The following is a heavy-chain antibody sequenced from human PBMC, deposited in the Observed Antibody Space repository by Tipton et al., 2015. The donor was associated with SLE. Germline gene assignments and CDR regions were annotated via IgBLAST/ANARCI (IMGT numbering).Heavy chain of an antibody. V-gene: IGHV4-38-2*02. CDR3: ASTRLDIVVVWYFDL. J-gene: IGHJ2*01. Sequence: GLVKPSETLSLTCTVSGYSISRGYYWGWIRQPPGGGLEWLGSVYPGGTAYYNPSLKSRVTVSVDTAKNQFSLKLTSVTAADTAVYYCASTRLDIVVVWYFDLWGRGTLVTVSS. CDR2: VYPGGTA. D-gene: IGHD2-21*01. CDR1: GYSISRGYY.